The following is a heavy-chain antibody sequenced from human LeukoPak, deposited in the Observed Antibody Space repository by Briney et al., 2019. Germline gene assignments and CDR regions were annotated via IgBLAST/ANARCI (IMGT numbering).Heavy chain of an antibody. Sequence: GGSLRLSCAASGFTFSSYAMHWVRQAPGKGLEWVAVISYDGSNKYYADSVKGRFTISRDNSKNTLYLQMNSLRAEDTAVYYCARHYYGSGSLPIDYWGQGTLVTVSS. CDR3: ARHYYGSGSLPIDY. CDR2: ISYDGSNK. CDR1: GFTFSSYA. D-gene: IGHD3-10*01. J-gene: IGHJ4*02. V-gene: IGHV3-30-3*01.